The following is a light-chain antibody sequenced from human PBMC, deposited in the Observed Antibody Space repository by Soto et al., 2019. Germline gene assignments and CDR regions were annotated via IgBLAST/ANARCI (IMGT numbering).Light chain of an antibody. CDR2: EDN. J-gene: IGLJ2*01. CDR1: SGSIASNY. Sequence: NFMLTQPHSVSESPGKTVTISCTRSSGSIASNYVQWYQQRPGSSPTTVIYEDNQRPSGVPDRFSGSIDSSSNSASLTISGLKTEDEADYYCQSYDSSMSSHVVFGGGTKLTVL. CDR3: QSYDSSMSSHVV. V-gene: IGLV6-57*01.